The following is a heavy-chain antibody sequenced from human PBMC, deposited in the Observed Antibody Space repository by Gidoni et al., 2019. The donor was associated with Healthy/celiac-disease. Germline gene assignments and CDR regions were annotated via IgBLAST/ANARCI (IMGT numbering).Heavy chain of an antibody. J-gene: IGHJ4*02. CDR2: IYPGDSDT. CDR3: ARQGDSSGSHGYFDY. Sequence: VQLVQSGAEVKKHGESLKIYCKGAGYSFTSYWIGWVRQMPGKGLEWMGIIYPGDSDTRYSPSFQGQVTISADKSISTAYLQWSSLKASDTAMYYCARQGDSSGSHGYFDYWCQGTLVTVSS. D-gene: IGHD6-19*01. V-gene: IGHV5-51*01. CDR1: GYSFTSYW.